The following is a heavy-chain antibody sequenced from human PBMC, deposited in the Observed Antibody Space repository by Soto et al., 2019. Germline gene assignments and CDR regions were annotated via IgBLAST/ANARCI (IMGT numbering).Heavy chain of an antibody. CDR2: IFWDDDK. D-gene: IGHD3-3*01. CDR1: GFSLTTSGVG. V-gene: IGHV2-5*02. J-gene: IGHJ4*02. Sequence: QITLNESGPTQVKPRQTLTLTCTFSGFSLTTSGVGVGWIRQSPGKAPEWLALIFWDDDKRYSPSLKSRLPTTKDTSKNQVVLTMADLDPANTATYYCAHRVLRTVFGLVTTTAIYFDFWGQGSPVAVSS. CDR3: AHRVLRTVFGLVTTTAIYFDF.